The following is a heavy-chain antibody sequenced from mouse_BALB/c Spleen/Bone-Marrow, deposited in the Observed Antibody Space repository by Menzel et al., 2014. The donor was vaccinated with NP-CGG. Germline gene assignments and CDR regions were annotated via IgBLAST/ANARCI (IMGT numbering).Heavy chain of an antibody. CDR1: GYTFTDFN. D-gene: IGHD2-14*01. CDR2: ISPYIGGT. CDR3: ARGRRYDGPYFDY. Sequence: VQLQQPGPELVKPGASVKISCKASGYTFTDFNMHWVKQSHGKSLEWIGFISPYIGGTGYNQKFKSEATLTVDSSSSTAYMELRSLTSEDSAVYYCARGRRYDGPYFDYWGQGTTLTVSS. J-gene: IGHJ2*01. V-gene: IGHV1S29*02.